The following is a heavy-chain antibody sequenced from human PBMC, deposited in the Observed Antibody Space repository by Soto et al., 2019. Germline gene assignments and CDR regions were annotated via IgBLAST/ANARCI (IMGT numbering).Heavy chain of an antibody. CDR2: IYSGGSS. CDR3: ARDSSTGDAFDI. V-gene: IGHV3-66*01. CDR1: GFTVSSNY. D-gene: IGHD6-6*01. J-gene: IGHJ3*02. Sequence: GGSLRLSCAASGFTVSSNYMSWVRQAPGKGLEWVSVIYSGGSSYYADSVKGRFTSSRDNSKNTLYLQMNSLRAEDTAVYYCARDSSTGDAFDIWGQGTMVTVSS.